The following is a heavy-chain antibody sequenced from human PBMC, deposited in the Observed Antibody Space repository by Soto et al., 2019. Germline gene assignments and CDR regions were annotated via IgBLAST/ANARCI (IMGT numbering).Heavy chain of an antibody. V-gene: IGHV1-69*01. J-gene: IGHJ6*02. D-gene: IGHD2-2*01. Sequence: QVQLVQSGAEVKKPGSSVKVSCKASGGTFSSYAISWVRQAPGQGLEWMGGIIPIFGTANYAQKFQGRVTITADESTSTAYMGLSSLRSEDTAVYYCARGGIVVVPAATRYYYYGMDVWGQGTTVTVSS. CDR3: ARGGIVVVPAATRYYYYGMDV. CDR1: GGTFSSYA. CDR2: IIPIFGTA.